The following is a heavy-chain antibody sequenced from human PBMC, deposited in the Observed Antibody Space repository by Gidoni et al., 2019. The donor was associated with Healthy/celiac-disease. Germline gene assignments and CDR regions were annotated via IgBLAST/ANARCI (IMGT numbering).Heavy chain of an antibody. CDR1: GYSISSGYY. V-gene: IGHV4-38-2*02. CDR3: ARDLITMVRDENWFDP. J-gene: IGHJ5*02. Sequence: QVQLQESGPGLVKPSETLSLACAVSGYSISSGYYWGWIRQPPGKGLEWIGSIYHSGSTYYNPSLKSRVTISVDTSKNQFSLKLSSVTAADTAVYYCARDLITMVRDENWFDPWGQGTLVTVSS. D-gene: IGHD3-10*01. CDR2: IYHSGST.